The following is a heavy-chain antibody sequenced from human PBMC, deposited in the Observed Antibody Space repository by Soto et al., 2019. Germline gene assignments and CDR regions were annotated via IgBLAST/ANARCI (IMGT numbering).Heavy chain of an antibody. J-gene: IGHJ6*02. CDR2: IYYSGST. V-gene: IGHV4-39*01. CDR3: SRYCSSTSCYILGYYYYGMDV. Sequence: QLQLQESGPGLVKPSETLSLTCTVSGGSISSSSYYWGWIRQPPGKGLEWIGSIYYSGSTYYNPSLKSRVTIPVDTSKNQFSLKLSSVTAADTAVYYCSRYCSSTSCYILGYYYYGMDVWGQGTTVTVSS. D-gene: IGHD2-2*02. CDR1: GGSISSSSYY.